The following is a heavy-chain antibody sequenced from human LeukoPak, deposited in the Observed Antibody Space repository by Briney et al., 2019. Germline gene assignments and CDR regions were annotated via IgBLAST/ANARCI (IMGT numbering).Heavy chain of an antibody. Sequence: SETLSLSCAVYGGSFSGYYWSWIRQPPGKGLEWIGEINHSGSTNYNPSLKSRVTISVDTSKNQFSLKLSSVTAADTAVYYCARQMTYTKYYYGSGRYGMDVWGQGTTVTVSS. CDR1: GGSFSGYY. J-gene: IGHJ6*02. V-gene: IGHV4-34*01. CDR2: INHSGST. D-gene: IGHD3-10*01. CDR3: ARQMTYTKYYYGSGRYGMDV.